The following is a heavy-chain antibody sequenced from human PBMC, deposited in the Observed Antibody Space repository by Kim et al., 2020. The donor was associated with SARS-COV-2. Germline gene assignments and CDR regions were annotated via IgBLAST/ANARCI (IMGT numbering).Heavy chain of an antibody. V-gene: IGHV1-69*04. CDR1: GGTFSSYA. J-gene: IGHJ6*02. Sequence: SVKVSCKASGGTFSSYAISWVRQAPGQGLEWMGRIIPILGIANYAQKFQGRVTITADKSTSTAYMELSSLRSEDTAVYYCARDTMVRGSSAFYYYYGMDVWGQGTTVTVSS. CDR3: ARDTMVRGSSAFYYYYGMDV. D-gene: IGHD3-10*01. CDR2: IIPILGIA.